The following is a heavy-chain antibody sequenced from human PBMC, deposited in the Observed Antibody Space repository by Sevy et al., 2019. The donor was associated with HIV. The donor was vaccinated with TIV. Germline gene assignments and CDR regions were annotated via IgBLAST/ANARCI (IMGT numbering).Heavy chain of an antibody. CDR3: ATLFMWFGELPRGLDY. V-gene: IGHV3-21*01. CDR1: GFNFNMYR. D-gene: IGHD3-10*01. CDR2: ISSSSSDI. Sequence: GGSLRLSCAASGFNFNMYRMNWVRHAPGKGLEWVSSISSSSSDIKYADSVKGRFTVSRDNAKNSLFLQMNSLRAEDTAVYYCATLFMWFGELPRGLDYWGQGALVTVSS. J-gene: IGHJ4*02.